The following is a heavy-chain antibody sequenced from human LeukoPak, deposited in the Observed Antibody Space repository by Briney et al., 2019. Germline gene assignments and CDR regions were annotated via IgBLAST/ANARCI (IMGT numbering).Heavy chain of an antibody. V-gene: IGHV3-21*01. D-gene: IGHD6-19*01. CDR3: ARVSSGWYGS. Sequence: PGGFLRLSCAASGFTFSSYSMNWVHQAPGKGLEWVSSISSSSSYIYYADSVKGQFTISRDNAKNSLYLQMNSLRAEDTAVYYCARVSSGWYGSWGQGTLVTVSS. CDR1: GFTFSSYS. J-gene: IGHJ5*02. CDR2: ISSSSSYI.